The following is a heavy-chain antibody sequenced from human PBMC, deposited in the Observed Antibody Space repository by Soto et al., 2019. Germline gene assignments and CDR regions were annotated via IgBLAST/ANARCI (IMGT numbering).Heavy chain of an antibody. CDR3: ATGGYSYAFLWFDP. V-gene: IGHV1-69*01. D-gene: IGHD5-18*01. CDR1: GGTFSSYA. CDR2: IIPIFGTA. Sequence: QVQLVQSGAEVKKPGSSVKVSCKASGGTFSSYAISWVRQAPGQGLEWMGGIIPIFGTATYAQKFQGRVTITADESTSTAYMELSILRSEDTAVYYCATGGYSYAFLWFDPWGQGTLVTVSS. J-gene: IGHJ5*02.